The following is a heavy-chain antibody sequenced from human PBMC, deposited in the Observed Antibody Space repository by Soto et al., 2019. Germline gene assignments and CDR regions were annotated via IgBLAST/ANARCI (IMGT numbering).Heavy chain of an antibody. CDR2: ISSSSSYI. CDR1: GFTFSSYS. CDR3: ARGHSSRKRNYYGMDV. J-gene: IGHJ6*02. Sequence: PGGSLRLSCAASGFTFSSYSMNWVRQAPGKGLEWVSSISSSSSYIYYADSVKGRFTISRDNAKNSLYLQMNSLRAEDTAVYYCARGHSSRKRNYYGMDVWGQGTTVTVSS. V-gene: IGHV3-21*01. D-gene: IGHD6-13*01.